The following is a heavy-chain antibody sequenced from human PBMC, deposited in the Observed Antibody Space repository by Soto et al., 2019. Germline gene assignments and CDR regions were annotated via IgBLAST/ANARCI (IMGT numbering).Heavy chain of an antibody. Sequence: SVKVSCKASGGTFSSYTISWVRQAPGQGLEWMGRIIPILGIANYAQKFQGRVTITADKSTSTAYMELSSLRSEDTAVYYCASSLFYGDYPFDYWGQGTLVTVSS. CDR3: ASSLFYGDYPFDY. D-gene: IGHD4-17*01. CDR1: GGTFSSYT. J-gene: IGHJ4*02. V-gene: IGHV1-69*02. CDR2: IIPILGIA.